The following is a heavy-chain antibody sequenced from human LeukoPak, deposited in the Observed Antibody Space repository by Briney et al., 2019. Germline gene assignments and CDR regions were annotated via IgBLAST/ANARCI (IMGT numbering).Heavy chain of an antibody. Sequence: GGSLRLSCAASGFTFSSYAMHWVRQAPGKGLEWVAVISYDGSNKYYADSVKGRFTISRDNSKNTLYLQMNSLRAEDTAVYYCAKGSRMRIGTFDIWGQGTMVTVSS. CDR3: AKGSRMRIGTFDI. J-gene: IGHJ3*02. D-gene: IGHD2-15*01. CDR2: ISYDGSNK. CDR1: GFTFSSYA. V-gene: IGHV3-30-3*01.